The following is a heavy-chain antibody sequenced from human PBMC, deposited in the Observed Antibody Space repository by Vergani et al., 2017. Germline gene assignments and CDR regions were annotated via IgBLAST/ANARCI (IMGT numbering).Heavy chain of an antibody. CDR2: IYTSEST. CDR1: GGSISPYY. CDR3: ARVMYRDEASTGYRLEGMDI. V-gene: IGHV4-4*07. J-gene: IGHJ6*02. D-gene: IGHD3-9*01. Sequence: QVQLQESGPGLVKPSETLSLTCIVSGGSISPYYWSWIRQPAGKGLEWIGRIYTSESTNYNPSLNSRVTMSVDTSKNQFSLKLRSVTAADTAVYFCARVMYRDEASTGYRLEGMDIWGQGTTVTISS.